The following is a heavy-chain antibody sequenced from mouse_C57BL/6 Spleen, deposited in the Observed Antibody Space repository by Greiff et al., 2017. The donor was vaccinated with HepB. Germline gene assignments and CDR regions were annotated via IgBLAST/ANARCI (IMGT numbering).Heavy chain of an antibody. V-gene: IGHV5-17*01. D-gene: IGHD1-1*01. CDR1: GFTFSDYG. J-gene: IGHJ3*01. CDR3: ARLGYYGTPFAY. Sequence: EVKLVESGGGLVKPGGSLKLSCAASGFTFSDYGMHWVRQAPEKGLEWVAYISSGSSTIYYADTVKGRFTISRDNAKNTLFLQMTSLRSEDTAMYYCARLGYYGTPFAYWGQGTLVTVSA. CDR2: ISSGSSTI.